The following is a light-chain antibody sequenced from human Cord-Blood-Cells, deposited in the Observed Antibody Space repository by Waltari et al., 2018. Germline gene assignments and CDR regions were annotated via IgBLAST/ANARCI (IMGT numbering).Light chain of an antibody. Sequence: IVMTQSPDPLAVSLGERANIKRKSSQSVLYSSNNKNYLSWYQQKPGQPPKLLIYWASTRESGVPDRFSGSGSGTDFTLTISSLQAEDVAVYYCQQYYSTPYSFGQGTKLEIK. CDR2: WAS. CDR1: QSVLYSSNNKNY. CDR3: QQYYSTPYS. V-gene: IGKV4-1*01. J-gene: IGKJ2*03.